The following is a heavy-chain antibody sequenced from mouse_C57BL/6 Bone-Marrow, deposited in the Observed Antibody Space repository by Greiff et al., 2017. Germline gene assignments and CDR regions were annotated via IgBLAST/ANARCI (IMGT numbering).Heavy chain of an antibody. CDR3: ARGSYPFAY. CDR1: GYTFTSYW. CDR2: IHPNSGST. J-gene: IGHJ3*01. D-gene: IGHD6-1*01. Sequence: QVHVKQPGAELVKPGASVKLSCKASGYTFTSYWMHWVKQRPGQGLEWIGMIHPNSGSTNYNEKFKSKATLTVDKSSSTAYMQLSSLTSDDSAVYDCARGSYPFAYWGQGTLVTVSA. V-gene: IGHV1-64*01.